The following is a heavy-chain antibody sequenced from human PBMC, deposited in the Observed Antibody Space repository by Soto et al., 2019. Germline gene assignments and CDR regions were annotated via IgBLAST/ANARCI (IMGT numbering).Heavy chain of an antibody. CDR3: AKEGGIQLWEAPFDY. CDR2: ISYDGSNK. Sequence: LRLSCAASGFTFSSYGMHWVRQAPGKGLEWVAVISYDGSNKYYADSVKGRFTISRDNSKNTLYLQMNSLRAEDTAVYYCAKEGGIQLWEAPFDYWGQGTLVTVSS. D-gene: IGHD5-18*01. V-gene: IGHV3-30*18. CDR1: GFTFSSYG. J-gene: IGHJ4*02.